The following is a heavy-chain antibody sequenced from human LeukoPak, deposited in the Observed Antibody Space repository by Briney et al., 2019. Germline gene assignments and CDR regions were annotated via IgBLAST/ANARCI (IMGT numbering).Heavy chain of an antibody. Sequence: SETLSLTCTVSGGSISSGGYYWSWIRQHPGKGLEWIGYIYYSGSTYYNPSLKSRVTISVDTSKNQFSLKLSSVTAADTAVYYCARYYDFWSGYYQYFDYWGQGTLVTVSS. CDR2: IYYSGST. CDR3: ARYYDFWSGYYQYFDY. V-gene: IGHV4-31*03. CDR1: GGSISSGGYY. J-gene: IGHJ4*02. D-gene: IGHD3-3*01.